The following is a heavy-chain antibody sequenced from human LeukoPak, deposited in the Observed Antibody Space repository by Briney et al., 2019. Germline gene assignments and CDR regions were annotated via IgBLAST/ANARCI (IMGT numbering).Heavy chain of an antibody. D-gene: IGHD6-6*01. CDR2: IKQDGSEK. CDR1: GFTFSSHW. J-gene: IGHJ4*02. CDR3: AKAPAAARPYYFDY. V-gene: IGHV3-7*01. Sequence: AGGSLRLSCAASGFTFSSHWMSWVRQAPGKGLEWVAKIKQDGSEKYYVDSVKGRFTISRDNAKNSLYLQMNSLRPEDTAVYYCAKAPAAARPYYFDYWGQGTLVTVSS.